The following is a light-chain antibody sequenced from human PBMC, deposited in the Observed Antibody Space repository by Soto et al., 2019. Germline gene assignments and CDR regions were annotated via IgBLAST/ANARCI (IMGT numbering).Light chain of an antibody. CDR2: GAS. Sequence: EIVMTQSPATLSVSPGERATLSCRASQSVSNNLAWYQQKPGQAPRLLIYGASTRATGIPASFSGSGSGTEFTLTISGLQSEDFAVYYCQQYNNWPRTFGQGTKVEIK. V-gene: IGKV3-15*01. CDR3: QQYNNWPRT. J-gene: IGKJ1*01. CDR1: QSVSNN.